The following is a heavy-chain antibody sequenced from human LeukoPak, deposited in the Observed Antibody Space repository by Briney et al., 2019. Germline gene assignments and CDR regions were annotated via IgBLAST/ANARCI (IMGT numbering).Heavy chain of an antibody. Sequence: GXXXRLSCAASGFTFSSYSMNWVRQAPGKGLEWVSSISSSSSYIYYADSVKGRFTISRDNDKNSLYLQMNSLRAEDTAVYYCARGRPGIAVAGTLFDYWGQGTLVTVSS. V-gene: IGHV3-21*01. CDR2: ISSSSSYI. J-gene: IGHJ4*02. D-gene: IGHD6-19*01. CDR3: ARGRPGIAVAGTLFDY. CDR1: GFTFSSYS.